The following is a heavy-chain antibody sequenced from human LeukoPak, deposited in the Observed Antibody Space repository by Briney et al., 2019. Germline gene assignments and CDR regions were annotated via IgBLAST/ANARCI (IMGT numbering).Heavy chain of an antibody. V-gene: IGHV3-74*01. J-gene: IGHJ6*02. CDR2: INSDGSST. D-gene: IGHD1-26*01. CDR1: GFTFSSYW. Sequence: GGSLRLSCAASGFTFSSYWMHWVRQAPGRGLVWVSRINSDGSSTSYADSVKGRFTISRDNAKNTLYLQMNSLRAEDTAVYYCARDPQWELPAMDVWGQGTTVTVSS. CDR3: ARDPQWELPAMDV.